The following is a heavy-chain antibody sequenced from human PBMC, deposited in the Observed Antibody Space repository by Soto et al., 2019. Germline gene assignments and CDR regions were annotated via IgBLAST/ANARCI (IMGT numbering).Heavy chain of an antibody. D-gene: IGHD7-27*01. CDR1: GGSISSGGYY. CDR2: IYYSGST. J-gene: IGHJ4*02. CDR3: ARVGDWGFVDY. Sequence: PSETLSLTCTVSGGSISSGGYYWIWIRQHPGKGLEWIGYIYYSGSTYYNPSLKSRVTISVDTSKNQFSLKLSSVTAADTAVYYCARVGDWGFVDYWGQGTLVTVSS. V-gene: IGHV4-31*03.